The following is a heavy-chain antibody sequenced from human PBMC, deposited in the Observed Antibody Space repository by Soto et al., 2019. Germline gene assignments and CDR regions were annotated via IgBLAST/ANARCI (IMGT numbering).Heavy chain of an antibody. D-gene: IGHD5-18*01. CDR1: GFTFSSYS. CDR2: ISSSSYI. J-gene: IGHJ4*02. CDR3: ARDQPGYSYGYGLGY. V-gene: IGHV3-21*01. Sequence: PGGSLRLSCAASGFTFSSYSMNWVRQAPGKGLEWVSSISSSSYIYYADSVKGRFTISRDNAKDSLYLQMNSLRAEDTAVYYCARDQPGYSYGYGLGYWGQGTLVTVS.